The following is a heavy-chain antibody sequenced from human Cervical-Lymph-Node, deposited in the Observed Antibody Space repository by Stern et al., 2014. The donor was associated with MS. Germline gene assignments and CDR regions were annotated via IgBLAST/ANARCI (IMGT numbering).Heavy chain of an antibody. J-gene: IGHJ4*02. CDR1: GVSVTEYY. CDR3: ASGPDSSGF. V-gene: IGHV4-59*02. Sequence: VQLVESGPGLVKPSETLSLTCTVSGVSVTEYYWSWIRQSPGKGLEWIGYMYNSGSTKYNPSLKSRFTISRDTSKNQLSLRLTSVTEADTAVYYCASGPDSSGFWGQGTLVTVSS. CDR2: MYNSGST. D-gene: IGHD3-22*01.